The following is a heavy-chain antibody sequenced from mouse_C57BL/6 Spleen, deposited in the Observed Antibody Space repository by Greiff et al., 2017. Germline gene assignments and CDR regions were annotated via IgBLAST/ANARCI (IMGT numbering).Heavy chain of an antibody. Sequence: QVQLKESGPGLVQPSQSLSITCTASGFSLTSYGVHWVRQSPGKGLEWLGVIWSGGSTDYDAAFISRLSISKDNSKSQVFFKMDSLQADDTAIYYCARNPYDYAMDYWGQGTSVTVSS. V-gene: IGHV2-2*01. D-gene: IGHD6-5*01. CDR3: ARNPYDYAMDY. CDR1: GFSLTSYG. CDR2: IWSGGST. J-gene: IGHJ4*01.